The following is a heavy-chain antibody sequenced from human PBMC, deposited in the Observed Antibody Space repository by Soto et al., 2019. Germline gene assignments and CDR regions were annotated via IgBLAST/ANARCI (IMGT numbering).Heavy chain of an antibody. CDR3: ARGLRYFDWLFSHFDY. CDR1: GYSFTSYW. J-gene: IGHJ4*02. V-gene: IGHV5-51*01. Sequence: PGESLKISCKGSGYSFTSYWIGWVRQMPGKGLEWMGIIYPGDSDTRYSPSFQGQVTISADKSISTAYLQWSSLKASDTAMYYCARGLRYFDWLFSHFDYWGQGTLVTVSS. CDR2: IYPGDSDT. D-gene: IGHD3-9*01.